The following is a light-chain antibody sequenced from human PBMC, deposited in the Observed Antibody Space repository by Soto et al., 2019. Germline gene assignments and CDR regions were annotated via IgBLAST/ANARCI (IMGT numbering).Light chain of an antibody. J-gene: IGKJ4*01. Sequence: ENVLTQSPATVSVSPGERATLSCRASQNVNSNLAWYQQKPGQPPRLLIYGAYTRATSVPARFSGSGSGTEFTLTINSLQSEDFAVYYCQQYNSWPPLTFGGGTKVDIK. CDR3: QQYNSWPPLT. V-gene: IGKV3-15*01. CDR1: QNVNSN. CDR2: GAY.